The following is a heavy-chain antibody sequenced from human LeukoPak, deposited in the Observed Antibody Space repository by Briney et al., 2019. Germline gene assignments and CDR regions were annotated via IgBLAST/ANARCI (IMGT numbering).Heavy chain of an antibody. J-gene: IGHJ5*01. D-gene: IGHD3-10*01. CDR3: ARRVGFYGSGSLNYFDP. V-gene: IGHV4-34*12. Sequence: SETLSLTCAVYGGSFSGYYWSWIRQPPGKGLEWIGSIFRTGSTYYSASLKSRVSISVDTSKNHIALKLTSVTASDTAVYFCARRVGFYGSGSLNYFDPWGQGILVSVS. CDR2: IFRTGST. CDR1: GGSFSGYY.